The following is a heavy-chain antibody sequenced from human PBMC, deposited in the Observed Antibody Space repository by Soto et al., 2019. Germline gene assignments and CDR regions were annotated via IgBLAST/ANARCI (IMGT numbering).Heavy chain of an antibody. CDR2: IIPIFGTA. CDR1: GGTFSSYA. Sequence: SVKVSCKASGGTFSSYAISWVRQAPGQGLEWMGGIIPIFGTANYAQKFQGRVTITADKSASTAYMELSSLRSEDTAVYYCARWYYYDSSGYRNPPLFDYWGQGTLVTVSS. J-gene: IGHJ4*02. CDR3: ARWYYYDSSGYRNPPLFDY. V-gene: IGHV1-69*06. D-gene: IGHD3-22*01.